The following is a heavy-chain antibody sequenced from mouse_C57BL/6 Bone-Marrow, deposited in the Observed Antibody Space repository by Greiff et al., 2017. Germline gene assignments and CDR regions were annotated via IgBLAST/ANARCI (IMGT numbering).Heavy chain of an antibody. D-gene: IGHD1-3*01. Sequence: EVQVVESGGGLVKPGGSLKLSCAASGFTFSSYAMSWVRQTPEKRLEWFATISDGGSYTYSPDNVNGRFTISRDNAKSILYLQMSHLKSEDTAMYYCARESHSGSEPCLDYWGQGTTLTVSS. CDR2: ISDGGSYT. J-gene: IGHJ2*01. CDR3: ARESHSGSEPCLDY. V-gene: IGHV5-4*01. CDR1: GFTFSSYA.